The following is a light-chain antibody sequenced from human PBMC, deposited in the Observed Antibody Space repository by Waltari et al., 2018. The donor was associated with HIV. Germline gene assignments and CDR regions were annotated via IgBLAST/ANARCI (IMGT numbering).Light chain of an antibody. Sequence: QSALTQPASVSGSPGQSIPISCPGTSSDVGSSNLVSWYQPHPGKVPQLRIDDGTKRPSGVSNRFSGSKSGNTASLTISGLQAEDEADYYCCSYAGTSTYVFGTGTKVTVL. V-gene: IGLV2-23*01. CDR2: DGT. CDR1: SSDVGSSNL. CDR3: CSYAGTSTYV. J-gene: IGLJ1*01.